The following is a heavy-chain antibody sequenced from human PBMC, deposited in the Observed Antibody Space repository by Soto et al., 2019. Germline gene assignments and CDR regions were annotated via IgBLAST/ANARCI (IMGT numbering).Heavy chain of an antibody. CDR3: ASGRYGAY. Sequence: QVHLVQSGAEVKKPGASVKVSCKGSGYGFTTYGITWVRQAPGQGLEWMGWISAHNGNTNYAQKVQGRVTVTRDTYTSTANMELGRIRYDDTAVYYCASGRYGAYWGQGALVTVS. V-gene: IGHV1-18*01. CDR2: ISAHNGNT. CDR1: GYGFTTYG. J-gene: IGHJ4*02. D-gene: IGHD1-26*01.